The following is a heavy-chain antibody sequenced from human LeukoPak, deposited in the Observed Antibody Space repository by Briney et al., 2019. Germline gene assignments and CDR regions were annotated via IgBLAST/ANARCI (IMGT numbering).Heavy chain of an antibody. CDR3: AELGITMIGGV. CDR2: IGTAGKTI. J-gene: IGHJ6*04. CDR1: GLTFSTYE. V-gene: IGHV3-48*03. Sequence: GGSLRLSCVASGLTFSTYEMNWIRQAPGKGLEWVSYIGTAGKTIYYTDSVKGRFTISRDNAKNSLYLQMNSLRAEDTAVYYCAELGITMIGGVWGKGTTVTISS. D-gene: IGHD3-10*02.